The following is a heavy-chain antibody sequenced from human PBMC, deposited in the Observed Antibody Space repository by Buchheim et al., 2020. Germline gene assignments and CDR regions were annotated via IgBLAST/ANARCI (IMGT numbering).Heavy chain of an antibody. CDR2: ISGSGGST. CDR1: GFTFNNYV. CDR3: AKGQFVRKGYFDY. J-gene: IGHJ4*02. Sequence: EVQLLESGGDLVQPGESLRLTCEVSGFTFNNYVMVWVRQAPGKGLEWVSDISGSGGSTNYADSVKGRFTISRDNSKNTLDLQMNSLRADDTAVYYCAKGQFVRKGYFDYWGQGAL. V-gene: IGHV3-23*01. D-gene: IGHD6-6*01.